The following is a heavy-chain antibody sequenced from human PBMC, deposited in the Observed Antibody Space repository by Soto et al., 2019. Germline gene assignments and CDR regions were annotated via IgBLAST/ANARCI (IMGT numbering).Heavy chain of an antibody. V-gene: IGHV3-33*01. J-gene: IGHJ3*02. Sequence: GGALRLSXAVSGFPFSFYGFHWVRQSPGKGLEWLGVIVSDGSAIYHADSLEGRFFISRDNSKDILYLQMNSLRVEDTAVYYCARDDAFDNENGFDMWGQGTMVTVSS. CDR1: GFPFSFYG. CDR2: IVSDGSAI. D-gene: IGHD3-3*02. CDR3: ARDDAFDNENGFDM.